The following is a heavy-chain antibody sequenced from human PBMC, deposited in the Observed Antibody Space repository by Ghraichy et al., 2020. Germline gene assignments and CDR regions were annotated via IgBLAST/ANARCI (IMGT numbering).Heavy chain of an antibody. CDR3: AGHRDVYSY. D-gene: IGHD5-24*01. V-gene: IGHV3-30*04. CDR1: GFTFSNHA. Sequence: GGSLRLSCAASGFTFSNHAMHWVRQAPGKGLEWVAVISYHGRNIYYADSVKGRFTISRDNSKNTLYLQMNSLRAEEPAVYYCAGHRDVYSYWGQGALVTVSS. J-gene: IGHJ4*02. CDR2: ISYHGRNI.